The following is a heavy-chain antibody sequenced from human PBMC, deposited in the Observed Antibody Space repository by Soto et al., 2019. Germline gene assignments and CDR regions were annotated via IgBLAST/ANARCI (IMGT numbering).Heavy chain of an antibody. D-gene: IGHD3-22*01. Sequence: QVQLVESGGGLVKPGRPLRLSCEASGFPFSSYAMNWVRQAPGKGLEGVAVISYDGSKKYYADSVKGRFPISRDNSKNTLYLQMNSLRAEDTAVYYCAKHMGDSSGYPDYWGQGTLVTVSS. CDR3: AKHMGDSSGYPDY. V-gene: IGHV3-30*18. CDR1: GFPFSSYA. J-gene: IGHJ4*02. CDR2: ISYDGSKK.